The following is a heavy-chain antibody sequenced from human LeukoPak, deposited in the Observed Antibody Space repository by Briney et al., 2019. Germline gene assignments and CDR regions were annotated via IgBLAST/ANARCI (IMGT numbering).Heavy chain of an antibody. D-gene: IGHD3-22*01. CDR1: GGSISSGGYY. CDR2: IYYSGST. V-gene: IGHV4-31*03. Sequence: SETLSLTCTVSGGSISSGGYYWSWIHQHPGKGLEWIGYIYYSGSTYYNPSLKSRVTISVDTSKNQFSLKLSSVTAADTAVYYCARDGSDLDYYDSSGPGAFDIWGQGTMVTVSS. J-gene: IGHJ3*02. CDR3: ARDGSDLDYYDSSGPGAFDI.